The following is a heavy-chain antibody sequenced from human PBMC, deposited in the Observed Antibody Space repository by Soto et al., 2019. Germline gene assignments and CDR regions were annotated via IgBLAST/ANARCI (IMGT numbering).Heavy chain of an antibody. D-gene: IGHD2-2*01. Sequence: QVQLVQSGAEVKKPGASVKVSCKASGYTFANYGISWLRQAPGQGLEWMGWISAYSGNTNFAQKFQGRVTMTTDTSTSTAYMELRSLTSDDTAVYYCASTRAERAEYFQPWGQGTLVTVSS. CDR3: ASTRAERAEYFQP. V-gene: IGHV1-18*01. CDR2: ISAYSGNT. J-gene: IGHJ1*01. CDR1: GYTFANYG.